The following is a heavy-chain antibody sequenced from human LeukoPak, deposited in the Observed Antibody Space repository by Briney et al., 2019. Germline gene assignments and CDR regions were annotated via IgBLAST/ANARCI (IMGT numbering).Heavy chain of an antibody. V-gene: IGHV5-51*01. D-gene: IGHD3-10*01. CDR1: GYRFTNYW. CDR3: ARRGWGFGEPKRDHDTFDI. CDR2: IYPGDSGA. Sequence: GESLKISCKGSGYRFTNYWIAWVRQLPGQGLEWMAIIYPGDSGARYSPSFQGQVTISVDKSISTTYLRWSSLKASDTAMYYCARRGWGFGEPKRDHDTFDIWGQGTMVTVSS. J-gene: IGHJ3*02.